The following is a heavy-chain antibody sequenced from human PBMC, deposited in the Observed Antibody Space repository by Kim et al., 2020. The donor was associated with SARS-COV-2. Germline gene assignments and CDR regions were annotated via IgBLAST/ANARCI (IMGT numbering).Heavy chain of an antibody. CDR3: ARVVPYYYSHYFDY. J-gene: IGHJ4*02. V-gene: IGHV7-4-1*02. Sequence: AQGFTGRFVFSLDTAVSTAYLQISSLKADDTAVYYCARVVPYYYSHYFDYWGQGTLVTVSS. D-gene: IGHD3-22*01.